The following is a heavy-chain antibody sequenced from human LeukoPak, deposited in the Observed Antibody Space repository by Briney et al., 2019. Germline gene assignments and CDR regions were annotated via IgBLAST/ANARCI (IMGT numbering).Heavy chain of an antibody. Sequence: PGGSLRLSCASSGFTFSSYAMSWVRQAPGKGLEWVSAISGSGGSTYYADSVKGRFTISRDNSKNTLYLQMNSLRAEDTAVYYCAKDPMKIAAAGSPNYYYYYYGMDVWGQGTTVTVSS. CDR1: GFTFSSYA. D-gene: IGHD6-13*01. V-gene: IGHV3-23*01. CDR2: ISGSGGST. J-gene: IGHJ6*02. CDR3: AKDPMKIAAAGSPNYYYYYYGMDV.